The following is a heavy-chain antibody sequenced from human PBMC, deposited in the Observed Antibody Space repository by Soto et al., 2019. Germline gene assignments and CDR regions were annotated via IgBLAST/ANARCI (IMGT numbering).Heavy chain of an antibody. CDR1: VFSFSSHG. V-gene: IGHV3-21*01. D-gene: IGHD3-10*01. CDR3: ARRGYYCSGRSYYCMDV. J-gene: IGHJ6*03. CDR2: ISSSSSYI. Sequence: EVQLVESGGGLVKPGGSLRLSCAASVFSFSSHGMNWVRQAPAKGLEWVSSISSSSSYIYYADSVRGRFTISRDNAKNSLYLQMNSLSAEDTAVYYSARRGYYCSGRSYYCMDVWSKGTTVTVSS.